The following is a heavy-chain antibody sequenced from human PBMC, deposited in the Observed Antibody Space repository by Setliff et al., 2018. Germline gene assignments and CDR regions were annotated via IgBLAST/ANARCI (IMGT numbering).Heavy chain of an antibody. Sequence: ASVKVSCKTPGYNFITLGINWVRQAPGQGLEWVGWISPYSGKTDYVQKFQGRVIMTIDSSTTTAYMELKTLRPDDTAVYYCARGRGPDIVVTIPGDYWGQGTQVTVSS. CDR3: ARGRGPDIVVTIPGDY. D-gene: IGHD2-15*01. CDR1: GYNFITLG. J-gene: IGHJ4*02. CDR2: ISPYSGKT. V-gene: IGHV1-18*01.